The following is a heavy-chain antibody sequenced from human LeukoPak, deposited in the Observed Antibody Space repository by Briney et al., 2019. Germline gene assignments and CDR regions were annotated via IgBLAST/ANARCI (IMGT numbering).Heavy chain of an antibody. D-gene: IGHD2/OR15-2a*01. CDR3: ARDILSQGPDAFDI. Sequence: QPGGSLRLSCAASGFTFSSYGMSWVRQAPGKGLEWVSVIYSGGSTYYADSVKGRFTISRDNSKNTLYLQMNSLRAEDTAVYYCARDILSQGPDAFDIWGQGTMVTVSS. CDR1: GFTFSSYG. CDR2: IYSGGST. J-gene: IGHJ3*02. V-gene: IGHV3-53*01.